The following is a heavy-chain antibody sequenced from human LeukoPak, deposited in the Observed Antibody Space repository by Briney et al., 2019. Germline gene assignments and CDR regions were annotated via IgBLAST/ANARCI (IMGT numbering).Heavy chain of an antibody. Sequence: SETLSLTCAVYGGSFSGYYWSWIRQPPGKGLEWIGEINHSGSTNYNPSLKSRVTISVDTSKNQFSLKLSSVTAAGTAVYYCARGPYGSGDYWGQGTLVTVSS. J-gene: IGHJ4*02. CDR2: INHSGST. V-gene: IGHV4-34*01. D-gene: IGHD3-10*01. CDR1: GGSFSGYY. CDR3: ARGPYGSGDY.